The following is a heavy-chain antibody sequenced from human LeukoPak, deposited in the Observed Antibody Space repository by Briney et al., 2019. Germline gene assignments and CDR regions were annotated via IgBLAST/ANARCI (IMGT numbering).Heavy chain of an antibody. CDR3: ARTWSGSRFDY. CDR2: ISSSGSTI. Sequence: GGSLRLSCAASGFTFSSYEMNWVRQAPGKGLEWVSYISSSGSTIYYADSVKGRFTISRDNAKNSLYLQMNSLRAEDTAVYYCARTWSGSRFDYWGQGTLVTVSS. V-gene: IGHV3-48*03. CDR1: GFTFSSYE. D-gene: IGHD1-26*01. J-gene: IGHJ4*02.